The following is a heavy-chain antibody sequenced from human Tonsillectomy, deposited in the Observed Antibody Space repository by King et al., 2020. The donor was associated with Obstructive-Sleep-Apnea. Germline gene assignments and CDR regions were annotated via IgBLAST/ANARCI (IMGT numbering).Heavy chain of an antibody. J-gene: IGHJ4*02. D-gene: IGHD5-24*01. V-gene: IGHV4-39*07. CDR3: ARGYDGYNYPDY. CDR2: IYYSGST. CDR1: GGSISSSSYY. Sequence: LQLQESGPGLVKPSETLSLTCTVSGGSISSSSYYWGWIRQPPGKGLEWIGSIYYSGSTYYNPSLQSRVTRSVDTSKNQFSLKLSCVTAAATAVYYCARGYDGYNYPDYWGQGTLVTVSS.